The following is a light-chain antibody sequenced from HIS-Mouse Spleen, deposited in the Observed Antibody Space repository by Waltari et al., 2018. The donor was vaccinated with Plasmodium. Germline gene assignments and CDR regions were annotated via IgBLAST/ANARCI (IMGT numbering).Light chain of an antibody. V-gene: IGLV3-10*01. CDR2: EDS. CDR3: YSTDSSGNHRV. J-gene: IGLJ3*02. CDR1: ALPQKY. Sequence: YELTHPPSVSVSPGQTARITCSGAALPQKYAYWYQQKSGQAPVLDIYEDSKRPSGIPERFSGSSSGTMATLTISGAQVEDEADYYCYSTDSSGNHRVFGGGTKLTVL.